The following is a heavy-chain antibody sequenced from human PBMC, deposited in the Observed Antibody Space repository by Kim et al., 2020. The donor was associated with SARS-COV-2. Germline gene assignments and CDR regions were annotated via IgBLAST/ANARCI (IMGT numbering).Heavy chain of an antibody. CDR3: ALAVVSPATPNFDC. J-gene: IGHJ4*02. D-gene: IGHD2-15*01. CDR1: TYTGHR. V-gene: IGHV1-2*02. CDR2: LNPKNGAT. Sequence: ASVKVSCKASTYTGHRVHWMRQAPGQGLEWMGALNPKNGATENAQSFQGRVTMTSDTSTSTDYMELRTLTSDDTGMYYCALAVVSPATPNFDCWCQGTLV.